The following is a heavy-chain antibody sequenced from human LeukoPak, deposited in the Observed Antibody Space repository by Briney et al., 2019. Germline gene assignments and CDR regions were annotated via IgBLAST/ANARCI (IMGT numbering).Heavy chain of an antibody. CDR2: IYYSGST. CDR1: GGSISSYY. V-gene: IGHV4-59*08. CDR3: ASAYYDILTGYPDAFDI. Sequence: SETLSLTCTVSGGSISSYYWSWIRRPPGKGLEWIGYIYYSGSTNYNPSLKSRVTISVDTPKNQFSLKLSSVTAADTAVYYCASAYYDILTGYPDAFDIWGQGTMVTVSS. J-gene: IGHJ3*02. D-gene: IGHD3-9*01.